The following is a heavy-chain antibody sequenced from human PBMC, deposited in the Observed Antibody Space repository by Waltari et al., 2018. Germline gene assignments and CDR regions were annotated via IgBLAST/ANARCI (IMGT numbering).Heavy chain of an antibody. J-gene: IGHJ6*02. V-gene: IGHV4-34*01. CDR2: INHSGST. D-gene: IGHD1-7*01. CDR1: GGSFSGYY. CDR3: ARETSNGMDV. Sequence: QVQLQQWGAGLLKPSETLSLTCAVYGGSFSGYYWSWIRQPPGKGLEWIGEINHSGSTNYNPSLKSRVTISVDTSKNQCSLKLSSVTAADTAVYYCARETSNGMDVWGQGTTVTVSS.